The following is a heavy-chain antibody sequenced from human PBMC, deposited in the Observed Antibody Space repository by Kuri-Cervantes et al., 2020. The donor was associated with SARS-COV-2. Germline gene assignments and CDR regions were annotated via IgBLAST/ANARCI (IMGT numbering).Heavy chain of an antibody. V-gene: IGHV1-2*07. CDR2: INPNSGGT. Sequence: ASVKVSCKASGYTFTGYYMHWVRQAPGQGLEWMGWINPNSGGTNYAHKFQGRVTMTRDTSISTAYMELSRLRSDDTAVYYCARGPITIFGVVTSFDYWGQGTLVTVSS. CDR3: ARGPITIFGVVTSFDY. J-gene: IGHJ4*02. D-gene: IGHD3-3*01. CDR1: GYTFTGYY.